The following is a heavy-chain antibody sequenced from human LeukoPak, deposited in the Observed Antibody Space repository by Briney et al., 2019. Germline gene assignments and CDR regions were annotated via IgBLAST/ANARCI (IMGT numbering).Heavy chain of an antibody. Sequence: GGSLRLSCAASGFTFSSYGMHWVRQAPGKGLEWVSAISGSGGSTYYADSVKGRFTIPRDNSKNTLYLQMNSLRAEDTAVYYCAKDPMTTVSKFDYWGQGTLVTVSS. CDR1: GFTFSSYG. J-gene: IGHJ4*02. V-gene: IGHV3-23*01. D-gene: IGHD4-17*01. CDR3: AKDPMTTVSKFDY. CDR2: ISGSGGST.